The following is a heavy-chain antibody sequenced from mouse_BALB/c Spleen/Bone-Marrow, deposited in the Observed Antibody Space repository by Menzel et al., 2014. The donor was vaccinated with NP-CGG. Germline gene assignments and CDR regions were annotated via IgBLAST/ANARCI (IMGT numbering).Heavy chain of an antibody. Sequence: EVQLQQSGAELVKPGASVKLSCTASGFNIKDTYMHWVKQRPEQGLEWIGRIDPANGNTKYDPKSQGKATITADTSFNTASLQLISLTSEDTAVYYCARSRDYGSSYYAMDYWGQGTSVTVSS. CDR1: GFNIKDTY. J-gene: IGHJ4*01. CDR2: IDPANGNT. D-gene: IGHD1-1*01. CDR3: ARSRDYGSSYYAMDY. V-gene: IGHV14-3*02.